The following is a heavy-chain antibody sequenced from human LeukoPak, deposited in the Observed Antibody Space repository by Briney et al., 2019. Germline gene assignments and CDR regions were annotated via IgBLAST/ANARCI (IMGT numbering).Heavy chain of an antibody. CDR3: ARGSAVTGVH. Sequence: PGGSLRLSCADSGFTFSSYWMHWVRQAPGKGLVWISRINSDGSTTNYADSVKGRFTIPRDNAKNTLYLQMNSLRAEDTAMYYCARGSAVTGVHWGQGTLVTVSS. CDR2: INSDGSTT. D-gene: IGHD1-14*01. CDR1: GFTFSSYW. V-gene: IGHV3-74*01. J-gene: IGHJ4*02.